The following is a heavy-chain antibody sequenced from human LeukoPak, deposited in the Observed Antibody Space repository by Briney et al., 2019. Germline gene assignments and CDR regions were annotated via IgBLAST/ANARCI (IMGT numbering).Heavy chain of an antibody. J-gene: IGHJ5*02. D-gene: IGHD3-10*01. CDR2: ISGSGGST. Sequence: GGSLRLSCAASGFTFCSYAMSRVLQAPGKGLEWVSAISGSGGSTYYAASVKGRFTISRDNSKNTLYLQMNSLRAEDTAVYYCASGYGSGSGTWGQGTLVTVSS. V-gene: IGHV3-23*01. CDR1: GFTFCSYA. CDR3: ASGYGSGSGT.